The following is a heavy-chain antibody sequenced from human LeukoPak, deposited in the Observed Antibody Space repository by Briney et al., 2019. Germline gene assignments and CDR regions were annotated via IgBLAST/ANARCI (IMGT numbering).Heavy chain of an antibody. V-gene: IGHV3-23*01. CDR2: ISGSGGST. CDR1: GFTFSGYA. J-gene: IGHJ4*02. Sequence: PGGSLRLSCAASGFTFSGYAMSWVRQAPGKGLEWVSAISGSGGSTYYADSVKGRFTISRDNSKNTLYLQMNSLRAEGTAVYYCAKDGNLWATPYFDYWGQGTLVTVSS. D-gene: IGHD2-21*01. CDR3: AKDGNLWATPYFDY.